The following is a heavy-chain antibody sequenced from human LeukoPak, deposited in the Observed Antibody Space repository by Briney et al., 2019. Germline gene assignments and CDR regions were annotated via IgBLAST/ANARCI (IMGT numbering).Heavy chain of an antibody. Sequence: GGSLRLSCAASGFSFISYWMSWVRQAPRKGLEWVANIKQDGSAKNYVDSVKGRFTISRDNAKNSLYLQLNSLRAEDTAVYYCAGCAGNSCYFDYWGQGTLVIVSS. CDR1: GFSFISYW. J-gene: IGHJ4*02. CDR2: IKQDGSAK. CDR3: AGCAGNSCYFDY. D-gene: IGHD1-1*01. V-gene: IGHV3-7*01.